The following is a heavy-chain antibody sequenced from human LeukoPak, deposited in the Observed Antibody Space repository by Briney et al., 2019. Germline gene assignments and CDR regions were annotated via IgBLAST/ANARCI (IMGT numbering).Heavy chain of an antibody. Sequence: GGSLRLSCAASGFTFSNYWMSWVRQAPGKGLEWVSAISGSGGSTYYADSVKGRFTISRDNSKNTLYLQMNSLRAEGTAVYYCAKDWATYYYDSSGYYGSDYWGQGTLVTVSS. J-gene: IGHJ4*02. CDR2: ISGSGGST. CDR3: AKDWATYYYDSSGYYGSDY. V-gene: IGHV3-23*01. D-gene: IGHD3-22*01. CDR1: GFTFSNYW.